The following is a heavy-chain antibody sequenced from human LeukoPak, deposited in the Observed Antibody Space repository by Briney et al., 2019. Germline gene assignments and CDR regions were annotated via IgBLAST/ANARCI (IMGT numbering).Heavy chain of an antibody. Sequence: ASVKVSCEASGYPFSTYYIHWVRQAPGQGLEWMGIINPSGGSTTYAQKFQGRVTMTRDTSTRTVYMELSSLKSEDTAVYYCARDGIFDYWGQGTLVTVSS. J-gene: IGHJ4*02. CDR1: GYPFSTYY. CDR2: INPSGGST. CDR3: ARDGIFDY. V-gene: IGHV1-46*01. D-gene: IGHD1-1*01.